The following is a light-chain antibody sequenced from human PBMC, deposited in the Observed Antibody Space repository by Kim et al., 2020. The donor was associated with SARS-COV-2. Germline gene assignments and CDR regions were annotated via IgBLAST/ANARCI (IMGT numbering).Light chain of an antibody. CDR3: QQYSTAPMYR. J-gene: IGKJ2*03. CDR2: WAS. V-gene: IGKV4-1*01. Sequence: ATVNCKSRQRLSYSSQNKNYLAWYQQKPGQPPKHRIYWASTRVSGVPDRFSGSGSGTDFTLNISNLQAEDVATYYCQQYSTAPMYRVGQGTKLEI. CDR1: QRLSYSSQNKNY.